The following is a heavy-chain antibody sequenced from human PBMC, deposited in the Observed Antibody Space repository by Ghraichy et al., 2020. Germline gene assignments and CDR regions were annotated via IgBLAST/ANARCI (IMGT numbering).Heavy chain of an antibody. Sequence: ASAKVSCKASGYTFTSFNIHWIYQAPGQRLQWMGWINVGNGNTKHSQRFRGRVTTISDTSARTVYMELSSLTSEDTGVYYCARGGPATRKDFDYWGQGTLVTVSS. V-gene: IGHV1-3*01. CDR1: GYTFTSFN. CDR3: ARGGPATRKDFDY. CDR2: INVGNGNT. J-gene: IGHJ4*02. D-gene: IGHD1-14*01.